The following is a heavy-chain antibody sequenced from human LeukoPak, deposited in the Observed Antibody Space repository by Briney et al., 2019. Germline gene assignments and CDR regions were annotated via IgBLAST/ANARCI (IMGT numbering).Heavy chain of an antibody. CDR2: INPNSGGT. J-gene: IGHJ5*02. V-gene: IGHV1-2*02. Sequence: ASVKVSCKASGYTFTGYYMHWVRQAPGQGLEWMGWINPNSGGTNYAQKFQGRVTMTRDTSISTAYMELSRLRSDDTAVYYCARTEYYYDSSGQANWFDPWGQGTPVTVSS. CDR1: GYTFTGYY. D-gene: IGHD3-22*01. CDR3: ARTEYYYDSSGQANWFDP.